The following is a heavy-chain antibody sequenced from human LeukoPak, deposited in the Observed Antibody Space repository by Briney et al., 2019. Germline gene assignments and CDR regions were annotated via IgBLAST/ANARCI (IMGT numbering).Heavy chain of an antibody. Sequence: GGSLRLSXAASGFTFSSYAMHWVRQAPGKGLEYVSAISSNGGSTYYANSVKGRFTISRDNSKNTLYLQMGSLRAEDMDVYYCARDRERSDYDILTGYSDYWGQGTLVTVSS. CDR2: ISSNGGST. J-gene: IGHJ4*02. CDR1: GFTFSSYA. V-gene: IGHV3-64*01. CDR3: ARDRERSDYDILTGYSDY. D-gene: IGHD3-9*01.